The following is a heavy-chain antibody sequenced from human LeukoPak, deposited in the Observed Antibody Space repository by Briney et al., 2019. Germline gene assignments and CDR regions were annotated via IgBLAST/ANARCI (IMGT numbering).Heavy chain of an antibody. D-gene: IGHD2-2*03. J-gene: IGHJ5*02. CDR2: IYYSGST. V-gene: IGHV4-59*01. Sequence: PSETLSLTCTVSGDSISHYYWSWIRQPPGKGLEWIGYIYYSGSTNYNPSLKSRVTISVDTSKNQFSLKLSSVTAADTAVYYCARDGYCSSTSCYGGYNWFDPWGQGTLVTVSS. CDR1: GDSISHYY. CDR3: ARDGYCSSTSCYGGYNWFDP.